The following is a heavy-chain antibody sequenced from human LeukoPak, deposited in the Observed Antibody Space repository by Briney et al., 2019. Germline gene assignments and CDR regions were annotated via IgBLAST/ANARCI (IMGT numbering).Heavy chain of an antibody. D-gene: IGHD2-8*02. V-gene: IGHV4-59*01. J-gene: IGHJ4*02. CDR2: IYYSGST. Sequence: SETLSLTCTVSDDSFSNYYWSWIRQPPGKGLEWIGYIYYSGSTNYNPSLKSRVTISIDTSKNQLSLKVNSVTAADTAVYYCARVGGLYYFDPWGPGTLVTVSS. CDR3: ARVGGLYYFDP. CDR1: DDSFSNYY.